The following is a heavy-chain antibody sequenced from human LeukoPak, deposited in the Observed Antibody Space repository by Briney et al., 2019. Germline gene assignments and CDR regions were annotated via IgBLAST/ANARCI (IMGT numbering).Heavy chain of an antibody. J-gene: IGHJ3*02. Sequence: ASVKVSCKASGYTFTSYYMHWVRQAPGQGLEWMGIINPSGGSTSYAQKFQGRVTMTRDTSTSTVYMELSSLRSDDTAMYYCARMDAVAGTPGAFDIWGQGTMVTVSS. CDR3: ARMDAVAGTPGAFDI. CDR1: GYTFTSYY. D-gene: IGHD6-19*01. CDR2: INPSGGST. V-gene: IGHV1-46*01.